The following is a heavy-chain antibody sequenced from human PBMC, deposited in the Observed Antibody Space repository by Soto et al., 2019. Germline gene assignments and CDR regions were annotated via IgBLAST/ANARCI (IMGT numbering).Heavy chain of an antibody. CDR3: AKAYEYIAAYYDFWSGSTFDY. Sequence: EVQLLESGGDLVQPGGSLRLSCAASGFTFSSYAMSWVRQAPGKGLEWVSGISASGGTTYYADSVRGRFTISRANSANTLDLQMNGLRAEDTAVYYCAKAYEYIAAYYDFWSGSTFDYWGQGTLVTVSS. J-gene: IGHJ4*02. CDR1: GFTFSSYA. D-gene: IGHD3-3*01. CDR2: ISASGGTT. V-gene: IGHV3-23*01.